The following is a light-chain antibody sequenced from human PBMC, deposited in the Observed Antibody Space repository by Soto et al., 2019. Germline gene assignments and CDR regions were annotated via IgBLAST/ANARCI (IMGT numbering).Light chain of an antibody. Sequence: QAVVTQTPSASGTPGQRVTISCSGSNSNMGRNYVYWYQQVPGTAPKLLMYRNDVRPSGVPDRFTGSKSGTSASLAISGLQSEDEADYYCAAWDDSLNGRVFGGGTKLTVL. J-gene: IGLJ3*02. CDR1: NSNMGRNY. CDR2: RND. V-gene: IGLV1-47*01. CDR3: AAWDDSLNGRV.